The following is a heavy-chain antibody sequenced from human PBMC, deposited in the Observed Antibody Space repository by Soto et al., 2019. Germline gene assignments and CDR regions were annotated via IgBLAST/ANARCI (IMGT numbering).Heavy chain of an antibody. V-gene: IGHV1-3*01. J-gene: IGHJ4*03. CDR3: ARDYPSSGYFDY. CDR1: GYTFTSFP. D-gene: IGHD6-6*01. CDR2: INAGNGDT. Sequence: ASVKVSCKASGYTFTSFPIHWVRQAPGQRLEWMGWINAGNGDTKYSQKFQGRFTISRDNSKNTLYLQMNSLRAEDTAVYYCARDYPSSGYFDYWGQGTLVTVSS.